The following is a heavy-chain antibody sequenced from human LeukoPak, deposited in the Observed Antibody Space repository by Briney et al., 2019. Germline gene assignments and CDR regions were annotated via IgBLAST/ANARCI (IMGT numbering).Heavy chain of an antibody. CDR2: IYYSGST. D-gene: IGHD3-10*01. V-gene: IGHV4-39*01. Sequence: SETLSLTCTVSGGSISSSSYYWGWIRQPPGKVLEWIGSIYYSGSTYYNPSLKSRVTISVDTSKNQFSLKLSSVTAADTAVYYCARHDFGSGSSTGSNFDYWGQGTLVTVSS. CDR3: ARHDFGSGSSTGSNFDY. CDR1: GGSISSSSYY. J-gene: IGHJ4*02.